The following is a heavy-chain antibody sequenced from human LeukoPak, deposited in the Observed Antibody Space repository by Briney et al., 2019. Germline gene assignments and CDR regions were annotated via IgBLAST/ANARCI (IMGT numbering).Heavy chain of an antibody. Sequence: PGGSLRLSCAASGFTFSTYWMHWVRQAPGMGLVWVSRFNSDGRSTYYADSVKGRFTVSRDNFKNTLYLQMNSLRAEDTAVYYCAKDPGPMTTVVTPTDYWGQGTLVTVSS. V-gene: IGHV3-74*01. J-gene: IGHJ4*02. CDR1: GFTFSTYW. CDR3: AKDPGPMTTVVTPTDY. CDR2: FNSDGRST. D-gene: IGHD4-23*01.